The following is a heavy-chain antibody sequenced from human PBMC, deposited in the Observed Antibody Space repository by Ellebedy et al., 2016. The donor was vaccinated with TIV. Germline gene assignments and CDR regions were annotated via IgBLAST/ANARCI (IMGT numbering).Heavy chain of an antibody. CDR3: AKFPYYYDSSGYSF. CDR1: GFPFSDYG. Sequence: GESLKISCAASGFPFSDYGMHWVRQAPGKGLAWVAFMRYDGSNKYYADSVKGRFTISRDNSKNTLYLRMNSLRAEDTAVYYCAKFPYYYDSSGYSFWGQGTLVTVSS. D-gene: IGHD3-22*01. CDR2: MRYDGSNK. V-gene: IGHV3-30*02. J-gene: IGHJ4*02.